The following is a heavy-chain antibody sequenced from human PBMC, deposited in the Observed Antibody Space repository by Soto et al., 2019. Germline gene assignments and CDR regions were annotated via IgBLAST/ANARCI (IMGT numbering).Heavy chain of an antibody. V-gene: IGHV3-7*01. CDR1: GFTLSSYW. CDR3: ARDADASGWYHYGMDV. Sequence: GGSLRLSCAASGFTLSSYWMNWVRQAPGKGLEWVANIKQAGSEKYYVDSVKGRFIISRDNAKNSLYLQMNSLRAEDTAVYYCARDADASGWYHYGMDVWGQGTMVTVSS. CDR2: IKQAGSEK. J-gene: IGHJ6*02. D-gene: IGHD6-19*01.